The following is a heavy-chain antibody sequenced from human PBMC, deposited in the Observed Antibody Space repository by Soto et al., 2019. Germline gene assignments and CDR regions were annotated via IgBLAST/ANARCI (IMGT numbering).Heavy chain of an antibody. V-gene: IGHV4-34*01. CDR3: ARRKAAAGTFLSFYNYGMDV. D-gene: IGHD6-13*01. Sequence: PSETLSLTCAVYGGSFSGYYWSWIRQPPGKVLGWIGEINHSGSTNYNPSLKSRVTISVDTSKNQFSLKLSSVTAAYTAGYYCARRKAAAGTFLSFYNYGMDVWGRGTTVTVSS. CDR1: GGSFSGYY. CDR2: INHSGST. J-gene: IGHJ6*02.